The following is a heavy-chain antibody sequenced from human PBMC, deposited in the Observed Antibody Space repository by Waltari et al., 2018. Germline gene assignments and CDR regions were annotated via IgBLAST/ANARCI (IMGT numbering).Heavy chain of an antibody. J-gene: IGHJ4*02. Sequence: EVQLVESGGGSGQPGGSLRLSCDAVGFVLSVHWLMWDRQAPGEGLEWVANIKPDGSEKSYVDSVKGRFTISRDNAKNSLYLQMNSLRGEDTALYYCARNNFDSVSYYSTFDSWGQGTLVTVSS. CDR1: GFVLSVHW. CDR2: IKPDGSEK. D-gene: IGHD3-10*01. CDR3: ARNNFDSVSYYSTFDS. V-gene: IGHV3-7*01.